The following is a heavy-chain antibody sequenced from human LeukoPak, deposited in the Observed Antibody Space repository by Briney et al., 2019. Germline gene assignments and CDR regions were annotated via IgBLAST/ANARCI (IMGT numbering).Heavy chain of an antibody. Sequence: GGSLRLSCAASGFTFSSYAMHWVRQAPGKGLEWVAVISYDGSNKYYADSVKGRFIISRDNSKNTLYLQMNSLRAEDTAVYYCARDLRGGSSWSNFDYWGQGTLVTVSS. J-gene: IGHJ4*02. CDR2: ISYDGSNK. V-gene: IGHV3-30-3*01. D-gene: IGHD6-13*01. CDR1: GFTFSSYA. CDR3: ARDLRGGSSWSNFDY.